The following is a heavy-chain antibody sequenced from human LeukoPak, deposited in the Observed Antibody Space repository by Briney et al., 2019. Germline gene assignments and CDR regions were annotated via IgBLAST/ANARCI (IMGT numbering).Heavy chain of an antibody. CDR2: ISGSGGST. CDR3: ANGGAAAGPIDY. CDR1: GFTFSSYA. D-gene: IGHD6-13*01. Sequence: GGSLRLSCAASGFTFSSYAMSRVRQAPGKGLEWVSAISGSGGSTYYADSVKGRFTVSRDNSKNTLYLQMNSLRAEDTAVYYCANGGAAAGPIDYWGQGTLVIVSS. J-gene: IGHJ4*02. V-gene: IGHV3-23*01.